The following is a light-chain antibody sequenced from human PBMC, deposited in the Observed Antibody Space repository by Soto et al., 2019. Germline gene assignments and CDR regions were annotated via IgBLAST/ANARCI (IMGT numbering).Light chain of an antibody. Sequence: EIVMTQSPATLSVSPGERVTLSCRASQSVSSSLAWYQQKPGQAPRLLIYGASTRAIGIPARFSGSGSETEFTLTISSLQYEDFAVYYCQQYNNWWTFGQGTKVEI. CDR1: QSVSSS. V-gene: IGKV3-15*01. CDR3: QQYNNWWT. CDR2: GAS. J-gene: IGKJ1*01.